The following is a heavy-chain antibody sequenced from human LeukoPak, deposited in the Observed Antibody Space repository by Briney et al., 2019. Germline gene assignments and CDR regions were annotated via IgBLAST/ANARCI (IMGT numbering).Heavy chain of an antibody. CDR1: GFTFSDYE. CDR3: ARDRYSSGWYDY. J-gene: IGHJ4*02. Sequence: PGGSLRLSCAASGFTFSDYEMNWVRQAPGKGLEWVSYISSSGYTIYYADSVKGRFTISRDNAKNSLYLQMNSLRAEDTAVYYCARDRYSSGWYDYWGQGTLVTVSS. CDR2: ISSSGYTI. V-gene: IGHV3-48*03. D-gene: IGHD6-19*01.